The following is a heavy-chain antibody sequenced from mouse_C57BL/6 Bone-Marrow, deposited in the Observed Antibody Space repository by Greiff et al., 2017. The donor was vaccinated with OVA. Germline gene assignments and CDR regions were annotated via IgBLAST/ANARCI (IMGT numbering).Heavy chain of an antibody. CDR1: GFTFSDFY. D-gene: IGHD1-1*01. V-gene: IGHV7-1*01. J-gene: IGHJ3*01. CDR3: ARDLYYYGSPFAY. CDR2: SRNKANDYTT. Sequence: DVKLVESGGGLVQSGRSLRLSCATSGFTFSDFYMEWVRQAPGKGLEWIAASRNKANDYTTEYSASVKGRFIVSRDTSQSILYLQMNALRAEDTAIYYCARDLYYYGSPFAYWGQGTLVTVSA.